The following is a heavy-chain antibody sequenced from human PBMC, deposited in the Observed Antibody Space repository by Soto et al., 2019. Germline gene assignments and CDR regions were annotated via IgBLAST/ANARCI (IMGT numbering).Heavy chain of an antibody. CDR3: ASNIIGSRYSLYYGRDV. D-gene: IGHD3-3*01. V-gene: IGHV1-18*01. J-gene: IGHJ6*02. CDR2: IMAYNGNT. CDR1: GYTFTSYG. Sequence: GASVKGASKASGYTFTSYGISWGRQAPGQGLEGMGCIMAYNGNTNDAQKLQGRVTMTTDTPTSTAYMGPRSLRYGDTAVYYCASNIIGSRYSLYYGRDVRGQGTTVTASS.